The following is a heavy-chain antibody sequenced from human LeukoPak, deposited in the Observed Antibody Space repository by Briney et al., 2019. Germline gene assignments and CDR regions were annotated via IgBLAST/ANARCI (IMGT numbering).Heavy chain of an antibody. CDR3: ARARPKNYYGSGSYSYFDY. D-gene: IGHD3-10*01. CDR1: GYSFTSYW. CDR2: IYPGDSDT. Sequence: GESLKISCKGSGYSFTSYWIGWVRQMPGKGLEWMGIIYPGDSDTRYSPSFQGQVTISADKSISTAYLQWSSLKASDTAVYYCARARPKNYYGSGSYSYFDYWGQGTLVTVSS. V-gene: IGHV5-51*01. J-gene: IGHJ4*02.